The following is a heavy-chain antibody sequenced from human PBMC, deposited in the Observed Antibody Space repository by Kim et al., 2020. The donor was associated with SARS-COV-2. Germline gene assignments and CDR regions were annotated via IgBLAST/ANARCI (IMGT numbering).Heavy chain of an antibody. CDR3: ARERGVVRGVIIAYGYYYYGMDV. CDR2: IKQDGSEK. J-gene: IGHJ6*02. CDR1: GFTFSSYW. D-gene: IGHD3-10*01. Sequence: GGSLRLSCAASGFTFSSYWMSWVRQAPGKGLEWVANIKQDGSEKYYVDSVKGRFTISRDNAKNSLYLQMNSLRAEDTAVYYCARERGVVRGVIIAYGYYYYGMDVWGQGTTVTVSS. V-gene: IGHV3-7*03.